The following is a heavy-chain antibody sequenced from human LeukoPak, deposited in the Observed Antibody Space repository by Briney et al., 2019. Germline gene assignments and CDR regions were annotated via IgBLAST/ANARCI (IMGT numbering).Heavy chain of an antibody. CDR2: VNESGGT. V-gene: IGHV4-34*01. CDR1: IDSFSNYH. D-gene: IGHD2-15*01. CDR3: ARRRLVAAIRVWFDP. Sequence: SETLSLTCAVYIDSFSNYHWNWIRQTPAKGMEWIGEVNESGGTNISPSLRSRVTISVDTSKNQFSLKLSSVTAADTAVYYCARRRLVAAIRVWFDPWGQGTLVTVSS. J-gene: IGHJ5*02.